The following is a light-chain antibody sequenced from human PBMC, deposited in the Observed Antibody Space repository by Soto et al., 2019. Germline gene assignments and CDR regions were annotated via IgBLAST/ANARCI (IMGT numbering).Light chain of an antibody. CDR3: QQSYSSPIT. J-gene: IGKJ5*01. CDR2: AAS. CDR1: QSVGNF. Sequence: DIQMTQSPSSLSASVGDRVTITCRASQSVGNFLNWYQQKPGLPPKYLIYAASNLQSGVPSRFSGSGSGTDFTLTISSLQPEDFTTYYCQQSYSSPITFGQGTRLEIK. V-gene: IGKV1-39*01.